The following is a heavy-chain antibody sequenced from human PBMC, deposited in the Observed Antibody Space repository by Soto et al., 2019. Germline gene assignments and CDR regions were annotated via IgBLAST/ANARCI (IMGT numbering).Heavy chain of an antibody. D-gene: IGHD6-6*01. Sequence: GGSLRLSCSASGFTFSSYAMHWVRQAPGKGLEYVSAISSNGGSTYYADSVKGRFTISRDNSKNTLYLQMSSLRAEDTAVYYCVKVEYSSSGGYWGQGTLVTVSS. V-gene: IGHV3-64D*08. CDR1: GFTFSSYA. CDR2: ISSNGGST. J-gene: IGHJ4*02. CDR3: VKVEYSSSGGY.